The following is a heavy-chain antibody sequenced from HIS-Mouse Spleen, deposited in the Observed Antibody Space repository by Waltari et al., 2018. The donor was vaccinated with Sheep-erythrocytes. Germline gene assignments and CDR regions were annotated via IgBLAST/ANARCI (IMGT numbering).Heavy chain of an antibody. J-gene: IGHJ3*02. V-gene: IGHV3-30-3*01. CDR3: ARGAFDI. Sequence: SGFTFSSYAMHWVRQAPGKGLEGGAVISNGGSNKYYADSVKCRFTTARDNSQNTLYLQMNSLRSEDTAVYYCARGAFDIWGQGTMVTVSS. CDR2: ISNGGSNK. CDR1: GFTFSSYA.